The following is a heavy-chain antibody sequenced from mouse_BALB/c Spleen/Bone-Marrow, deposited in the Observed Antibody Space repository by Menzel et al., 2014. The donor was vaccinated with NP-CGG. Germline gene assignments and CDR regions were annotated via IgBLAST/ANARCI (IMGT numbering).Heavy chain of an antibody. D-gene: IGHD4-1*01. CDR2: IQHSGST. CDR1: GYSITSGYS. CDR3: SRHLTGYAMDY. J-gene: IGHJ4*01. Sequence: ESGPDLVKPSQSLSLTCTVTGYSITSGYSWHWIRQFPGNKLEWMGYIQHSGSTNYNPSLKSRISITRGTSKNQFFLQLNSVTPEGTATYYCSRHLTGYAMDYWGQGTLVTVSS. V-gene: IGHV3-1*02.